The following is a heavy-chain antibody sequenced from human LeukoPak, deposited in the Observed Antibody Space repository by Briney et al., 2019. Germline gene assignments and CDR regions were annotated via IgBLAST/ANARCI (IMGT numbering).Heavy chain of an antibody. CDR1: GFTVSSNY. J-gene: IGHJ4*02. CDR2: IYSGAST. D-gene: IGHD5-18*01. CDR3: ARESEDTAYFDY. Sequence: GGSLRLSCAASGFTVSSNYMSWVRQAPGKALEWASVIYSGASTYYADSVKGRFTISRHNSKNTLYLQMNSLRAEDTAVYYCARESEDTAYFDYWGQGTLVTVSS. V-gene: IGHV3-53*04.